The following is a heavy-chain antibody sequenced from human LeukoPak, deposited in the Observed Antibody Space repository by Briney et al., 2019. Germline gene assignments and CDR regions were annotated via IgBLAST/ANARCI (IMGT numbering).Heavy chain of an antibody. Sequence: PSETLSLTCAVYGGSFSGYYWSWIRQPPGKGLEWIGEINHSGSTNYNPSLKSRVTISVDTSKNQFSLKLSSVTAADTAVYYCARALYYYGSGSSIWGRGTLVTVSS. D-gene: IGHD3-10*01. V-gene: IGHV4-34*01. J-gene: IGHJ2*01. CDR3: ARALYYYGSGSSI. CDR2: INHSGST. CDR1: GGSFSGYY.